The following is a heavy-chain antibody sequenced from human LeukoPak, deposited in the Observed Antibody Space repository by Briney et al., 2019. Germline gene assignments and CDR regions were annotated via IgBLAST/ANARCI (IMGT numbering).Heavy chain of an antibody. J-gene: IGHJ4*02. V-gene: IGHV1-69*05. Sequence: SVKVSCKASGGTFSSYAISWVRQAPGQGLEWMGGIIPIFGTANYAQKFQGRVTITTGESTSTAYMELSSLRSEDTAVYYCARGYSNIQYYFDYWGQGTLVTVSS. CDR2: IIPIFGTA. CDR1: GGTFSSYA. CDR3: ARGYSNIQYYFDY. D-gene: IGHD4-11*01.